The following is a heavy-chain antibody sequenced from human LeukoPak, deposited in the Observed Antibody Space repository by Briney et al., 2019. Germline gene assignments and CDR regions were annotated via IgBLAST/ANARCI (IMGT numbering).Heavy chain of an antibody. CDR3: ARDIGRATGRY. Sequence: GSSVKVSCKASGGTFSSYAISWVRQAPGQGLEWMGRIIPILGIANYAQKFQGRVTITADKSTSTAYMELSSLRSEDTAVYYCARDIGRATGRYWGQGTLVTVSS. CDR2: IIPILGIA. V-gene: IGHV1-69*04. CDR1: GGTFSSYA. D-gene: IGHD1-26*01. J-gene: IGHJ4*02.